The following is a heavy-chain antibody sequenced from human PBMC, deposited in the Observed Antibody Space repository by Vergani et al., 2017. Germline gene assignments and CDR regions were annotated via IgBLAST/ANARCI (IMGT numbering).Heavy chain of an antibody. CDR2: IYYNGIT. V-gene: IGHV4-39*01. J-gene: IGHJ4*02. CDR1: GGSISSSSYY. Sequence: QPQLQESGPGLVKPSETLSLTCTVSGGSISSSSYYWGWIRQPPGKGLEWIGSIYYNGITYYNPSLKSRLTMYEDTSKNQLSLKLRSVTAADSAVYYCARHRGSSGWSPMDNWVQGTLVTDSS. D-gene: IGHD6-19*01. CDR3: ARHRGSSGWSPMDN.